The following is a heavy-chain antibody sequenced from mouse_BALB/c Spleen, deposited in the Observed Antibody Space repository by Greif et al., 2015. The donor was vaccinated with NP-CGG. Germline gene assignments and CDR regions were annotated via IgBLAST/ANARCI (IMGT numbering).Heavy chain of an antibody. CDR3: AKQYGNTAWFAY. J-gene: IGHJ3*01. CDR1: GYTFTSYW. D-gene: IGHD2-10*02. V-gene: IGHV1-7*01. CDR2: INPSTGYT. Sequence: VQLQQSGAELAKPGASVKMSCKASGYTFTSYWMHWVKQRPGQGLEWIGYINPSTGYTEYNQKFKDKATLTADKSSSTAYMQLSSLTSEDSAAYYCAKQYGNTAWFAYWGQGTLVTVSA.